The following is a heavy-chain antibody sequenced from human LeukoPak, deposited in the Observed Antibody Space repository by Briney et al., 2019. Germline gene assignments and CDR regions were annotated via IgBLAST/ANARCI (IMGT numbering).Heavy chain of an antibody. Sequence: SETLSLTCAVDGGSFSGYYWSWIRQPPGKGLEWIGEINHSGSTNYNPSLKSRVTISVDTSKNQFSLKLSSVTAADTAVYYCARDAYYDILKGFDPWGQGTLVTVSS. CDR3: ARDAYYDILKGFDP. J-gene: IGHJ5*02. CDR1: GGSFSGYY. CDR2: INHSGST. D-gene: IGHD3-9*01. V-gene: IGHV4-34*01.